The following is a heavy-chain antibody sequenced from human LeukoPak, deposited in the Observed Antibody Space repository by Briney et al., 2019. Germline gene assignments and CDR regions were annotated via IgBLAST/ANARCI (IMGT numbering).Heavy chain of an antibody. CDR1: GFTFDDYA. CDR3: AKDLERYDILTGYSALPDY. J-gene: IGHJ4*02. D-gene: IGHD3-9*01. Sequence: GRSLRLSCAASGFTFDDYAMHWVRQAPGKGLEWVSGISWNSGSIGYADSVKGRFTISRDNAKNTLYLQMNSLRAEDTAVYYCAKDLERYDILTGYSALPDYWGQGTLVTVSS. V-gene: IGHV3-9*01. CDR2: ISWNSGSI.